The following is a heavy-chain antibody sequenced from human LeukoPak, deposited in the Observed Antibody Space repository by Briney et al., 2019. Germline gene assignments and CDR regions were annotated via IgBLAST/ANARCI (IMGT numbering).Heavy chain of an antibody. CDR2: INSDGSST. D-gene: IGHD3-16*01. CDR1: GFTFSSYW. V-gene: IGHV3-74*01. J-gene: IGHJ3*01. CDR3: ARPAYTAAYDL. Sequence: GGSLRLSCAASGFTFSSYWMHWVRQAPGKGLVWVSRINSDGSSTSYADSVKGRFTISRDNAKNTLYLQMNSLRAEDTAVYYCARPAYTAAYDLWGQGTMVTVSS.